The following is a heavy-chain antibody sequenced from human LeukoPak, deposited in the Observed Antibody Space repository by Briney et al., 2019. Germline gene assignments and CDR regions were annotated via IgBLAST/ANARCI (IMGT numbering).Heavy chain of an antibody. D-gene: IGHD6-13*01. CDR2: IYYSGST. J-gene: IGHJ4*02. Sequence: PSETLSLTCTVSGGSISNYYWSWIRQPPGKGLEWIGYIYYSGSTNYNPSLKSRVTISVDTSKNQFSLKLSSVSAADTAVYYCARGPSVAAGFFDYWGQGTLVTVSS. CDR1: GGSISNYY. CDR3: ARGPSVAAGFFDY. V-gene: IGHV4-59*01.